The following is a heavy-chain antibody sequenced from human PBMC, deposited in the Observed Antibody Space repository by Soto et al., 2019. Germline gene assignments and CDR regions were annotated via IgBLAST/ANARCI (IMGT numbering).Heavy chain of an antibody. J-gene: IGHJ4*02. CDR1: GFTFSSYA. D-gene: IGHD3-10*01. CDR2: ISGSGGST. Sequence: VGSLRLSCAASGFTFSSYAMSWVRQAPGKGLEWVSAISGSGGSTYYADSVKGRFTISRDNSKNTLYLQMNSLRAEDTAVYYCAKDRLDLIYGQFDYWGQGTLVTVSS. V-gene: IGHV3-23*01. CDR3: AKDRLDLIYGQFDY.